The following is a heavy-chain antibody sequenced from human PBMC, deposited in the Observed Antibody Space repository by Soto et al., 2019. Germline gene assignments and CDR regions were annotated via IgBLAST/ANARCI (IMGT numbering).Heavy chain of an antibody. CDR1: GFAFSSYP. V-gene: IGHV3-30-3*01. CDR3: ARVGPPSVFNFPYSGVDV. CDR2: ISHTGSNP. J-gene: IGHJ6*02. Sequence: LESGGGVVHPGRSLRLSCAASGFAFSSYPLHGVRQAPGKGLEWVAVISHTGSNPFYADSVKGRFTIYRDNSKNRLYLQMTGLKSEDTAVYFCARVGPPSVFNFPYSGVDVWGQGTTVIVSS. D-gene: IGHD2-21*01.